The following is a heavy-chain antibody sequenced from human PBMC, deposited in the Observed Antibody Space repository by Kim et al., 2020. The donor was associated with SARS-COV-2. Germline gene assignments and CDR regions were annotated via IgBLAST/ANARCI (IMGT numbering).Heavy chain of an antibody. CDR2: INAGNGNT. CDR3: ARVGVTLYGMDV. Sequence: ASVKVSCKASGYTFTSYAMHWVRQAPGQRLEWMGWINAGNGNTKYSQKFQGRVTITRDTSASTAYMELSSLRSEDTAVYYCARVGVTLYGMDVWGQGTTVTVSS. CDR1: GYTFTSYA. J-gene: IGHJ6*02. D-gene: IGHD2-21*02. V-gene: IGHV1-3*01.